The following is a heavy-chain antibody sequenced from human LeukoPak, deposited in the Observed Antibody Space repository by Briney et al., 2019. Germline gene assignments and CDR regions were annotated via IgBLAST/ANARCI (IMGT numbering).Heavy chain of an antibody. CDR3: ARDHYDYVWGRSNRAYNWFDP. CDR2: INTHNGYT. J-gene: IGHJ5*02. V-gene: IGHV1-18*01. CDR1: GYIFDKFG. D-gene: IGHD3-16*01. Sequence: GASVKVSCKASGYIFDKFGIAWVRQAPGQGLEWMGWINTHNGYTKYAQDIQGRVTMTTDTSTSTAYMELRSLRSDDTAVYYCARDHYDYVWGRSNRAYNWFDPWGQGTLVTVSS.